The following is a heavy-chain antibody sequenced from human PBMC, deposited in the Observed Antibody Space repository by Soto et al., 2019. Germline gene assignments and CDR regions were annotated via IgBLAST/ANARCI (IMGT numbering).Heavy chain of an antibody. CDR2: ISGYNANT. J-gene: IGHJ6*02. D-gene: IGHD3-16*01. CDR3: ARMGDVPYYYYGLDV. V-gene: IGHV1-18*01. CDR1: GYSFTRYG. Sequence: QVELVQTGAEVKKPGASVKVSCKASGYSFTRYGISWVRQAPGQGLEWMGWISGYNANTNYPENLQGRVTMTTDTSTSTAYMEVRNLISDDTAVYYCARMGDVPYYYYGLDVWVQGTTVTVSS.